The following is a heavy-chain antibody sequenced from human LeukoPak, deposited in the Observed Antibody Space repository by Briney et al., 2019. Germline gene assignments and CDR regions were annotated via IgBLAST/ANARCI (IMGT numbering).Heavy chain of an antibody. CDR1: GFTFSSYA. V-gene: IGHV3-30-3*01. CDR2: ISYDGSNK. J-gene: IGHJ4*02. CDR3: ARTFDY. Sequence: GGSLRLSCAASGFTFSSYAMHWVRQAPGKGLEWVAVISYDGSNKYYADSVKGRFTISRDNSKNTLYLQMNSLRAEDTAVYYCARTFDYWGQGTLVTVSS.